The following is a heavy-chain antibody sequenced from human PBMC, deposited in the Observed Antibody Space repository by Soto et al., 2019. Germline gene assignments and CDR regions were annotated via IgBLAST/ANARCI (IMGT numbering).Heavy chain of an antibody. CDR1: GFTFDDYA. CDR2: ISWNSGSI. Sequence: GGSLRLSCAASGFTFDDYAMHWVRQAPGKGLEWVSGISWNSGSIGYADSVKGRFTISRDNAKNSLYLQMNSLRAEDTALYYCAKDEGVYPAPWAAPHLGPPTFDIWGQGTMVTVSS. V-gene: IGHV3-9*01. CDR3: AKDEGVYPAPWAAPHLGPPTFDI. D-gene: IGHD6-13*01. J-gene: IGHJ3*02.